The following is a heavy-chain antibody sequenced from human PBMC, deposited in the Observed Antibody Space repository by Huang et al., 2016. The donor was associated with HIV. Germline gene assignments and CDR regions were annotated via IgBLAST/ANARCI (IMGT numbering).Heavy chain of an antibody. CDR3: ARGFNYYASDNLGVYYFDS. CDR1: GGAFMGSS. CDR2: INHNGKI. V-gene: IGHV4-34*02. Sequence: QVQLKQWGAGLLKPSETLSLTCAVYGGAFMGSSWTWIRQLPEKGLEWIGDINHNGKIIYNPSLSARVTISTDTSKNHFSLHLTSVTAADTALYYCARGFNYYASDNLGVYYFDSWGLGTLVTVSP. J-gene: IGHJ4*02. D-gene: IGHD3-10*01.